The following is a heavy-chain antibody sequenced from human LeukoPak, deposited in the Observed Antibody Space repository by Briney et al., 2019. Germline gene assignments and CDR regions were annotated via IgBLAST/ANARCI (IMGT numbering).Heavy chain of an antibody. Sequence: SETLSLTCTVSGGSISSYYWSWIRQPPGEGLEWIGYIYYSGSTNYNPSLKSRVTISVDTSKNQFSLKLSSVTAADTAVYYCARAQRPEWFDYYYYYGMDVWGQGTAVTVSS. CDR1: GGSISSYY. CDR3: ARAQRPEWFDYYYYYGMDV. CDR2: IYYSGST. V-gene: IGHV4-59*01. D-gene: IGHD3-3*01. J-gene: IGHJ6*02.